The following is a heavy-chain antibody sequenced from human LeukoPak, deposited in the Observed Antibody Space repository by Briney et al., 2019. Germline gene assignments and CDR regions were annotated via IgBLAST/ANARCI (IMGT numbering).Heavy chain of an antibody. V-gene: IGHV3-23*01. J-gene: IGHJ6*03. Sequence: PGGSLRLSCAASGFTFSSYAMSWVRQAPGKGLEWVSAIIGSGGSTFYADSVKSRFTFSRDNSKNTLYLQMNSRRAEDTAVYYCARGDWEVIITQYYMDVWGKGTTVTVSS. CDR1: GFTFSSYA. CDR2: IIGSGGST. CDR3: ARGDWEVIITQYYMDV. D-gene: IGHD3-3*01.